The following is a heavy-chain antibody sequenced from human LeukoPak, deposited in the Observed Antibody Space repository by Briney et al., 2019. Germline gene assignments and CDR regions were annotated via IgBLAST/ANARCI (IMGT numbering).Heavy chain of an antibody. CDR1: GFTFSSYA. Sequence: GGSLRLSCAASGFTFSSYAMHWVRQAPGKGLEWVAVISYDGSNKYYADSVKGRFTISRDNSKNTLYLQMYSLRAEDTAVYYCARVDLGYSGYDSLRGSLDYWGQGTLVTVSS. CDR2: ISYDGSNK. J-gene: IGHJ4*02. V-gene: IGHV3-30-3*01. D-gene: IGHD5-12*01. CDR3: ARVDLGYSGYDSLRGSLDY.